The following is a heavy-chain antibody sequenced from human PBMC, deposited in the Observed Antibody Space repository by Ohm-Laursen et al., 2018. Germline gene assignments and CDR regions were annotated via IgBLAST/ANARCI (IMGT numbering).Heavy chain of an antibody. CDR3: ARLVVAAAGSPNPDY. Sequence: SVKVSCKASGGTFSSYAISWVRQAPGQGLEWMGGIIPIFGTANYAQKFQGRVTITADKSTSTAYMELSSLRSEDTAVYYCARLVVAAAGSPNPDYWGQGTLVTVSS. V-gene: IGHV1-69*06. CDR2: IIPIFGTA. CDR1: GGTFSSYA. J-gene: IGHJ4*02. D-gene: IGHD6-13*01.